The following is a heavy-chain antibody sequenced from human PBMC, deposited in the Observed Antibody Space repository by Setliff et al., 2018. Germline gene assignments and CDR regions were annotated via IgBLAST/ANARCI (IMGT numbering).Heavy chain of an antibody. CDR1: GGSISSYY. CDR3: ARDTSSDWAAWFDP. D-gene: IGHD6-19*01. CDR2: VFVSGST. J-gene: IGHJ5*02. V-gene: IGHV4-4*07. Sequence: SETLSLTCTVSGGSISSYYWSWIRRPAGKGLEWIGRVFVSGSTNYNPSLKSRVTMSVDTSKNQFSLKLTSVTAADTAMYYCARDTSSDWAAWFDPWSQGILVTVSS.